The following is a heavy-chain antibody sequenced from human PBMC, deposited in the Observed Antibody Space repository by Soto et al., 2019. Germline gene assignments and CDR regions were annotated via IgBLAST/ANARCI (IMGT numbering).Heavy chain of an antibody. D-gene: IGHD3-9*01. Sequence: SETLSLTCTVSGGSISSYYWSWIRQPPGKGLEWIGYIYYSGSTNYNPSLKSRVTISVDTSKNQFSLKLSSVTAADTAVYYCARQLGDYYDILTGYYTFDYWGQGTLVTVSS. CDR2: IYYSGST. V-gene: IGHV4-59*08. CDR1: GGSISSYY. J-gene: IGHJ4*02. CDR3: ARQLGDYYDILTGYYTFDY.